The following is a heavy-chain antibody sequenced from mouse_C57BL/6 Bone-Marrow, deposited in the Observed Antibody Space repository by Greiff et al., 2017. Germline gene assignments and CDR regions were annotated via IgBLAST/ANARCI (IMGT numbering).Heavy chain of an antibody. J-gene: IGHJ3*01. D-gene: IGHD4-1*01. CDR3: ARSGFFAY. V-gene: IGHV1-64*01. Sequence: QVQLQQPGAELVKPGASVKLSCKASGYTFTSYWMHWVKQRPGHGLEWIGMIDPNSGSTKSNEKFKSQATLTADQSSSPAYMQLSSLTSEYSAVDYCARSGFFAYWGPGTLVTVSS. CDR1: GYTFTSYW. CDR2: IDPNSGST.